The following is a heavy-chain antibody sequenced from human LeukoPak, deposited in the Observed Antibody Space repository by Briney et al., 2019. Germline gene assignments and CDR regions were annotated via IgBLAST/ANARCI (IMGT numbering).Heavy chain of an antibody. Sequence: GGSLRLSCAASEFTLTNHWMHWVRQAPGKGLVWVSRINSDGSSTSYADSVKGRFTISRDNAKNTLYLQMNSLGAGDTAVYFCARETNYSPWYYLDYWGQGALVTVSS. CDR1: EFTLTNHW. CDR3: ARETNYSPWYYLDY. CDR2: INSDGSST. J-gene: IGHJ4*02. D-gene: IGHD5-18*01. V-gene: IGHV3-74*01.